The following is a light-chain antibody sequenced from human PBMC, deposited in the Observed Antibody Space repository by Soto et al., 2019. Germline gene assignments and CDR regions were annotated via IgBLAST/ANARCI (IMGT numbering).Light chain of an antibody. Sequence: EIVLTQSPATLSLSSGERATISCRASQSVSSSYLAWYQQKPGQAPMLLIYGASRRAIGIPDRFSGSGSGTDFTLTISRLEPEDFAVYYCQQYCSSPITFGQGTRLEIK. CDR3: QQYCSSPIT. CDR1: QSVSSSY. CDR2: GAS. J-gene: IGKJ5*01. V-gene: IGKV3-20*01.